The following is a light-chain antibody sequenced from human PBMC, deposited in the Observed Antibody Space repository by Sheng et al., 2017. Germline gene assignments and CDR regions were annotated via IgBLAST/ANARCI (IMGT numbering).Light chain of an antibody. J-gene: IGLJ1*01. CDR2: SDN. CDR3: ASHAGSIMRI. Sequence: QSVLTQPPSASGTPGQRVTISCSGGRSNIGNNPVNWYLRLPGTAPKLLIYSDNQRPSGVPDRFSASKSGASASLAVSELQSEDEADYYCASHAGSIMRIFGTGTKVTVL. CDR1: RSNIGNNP. V-gene: IGLV1-44*01.